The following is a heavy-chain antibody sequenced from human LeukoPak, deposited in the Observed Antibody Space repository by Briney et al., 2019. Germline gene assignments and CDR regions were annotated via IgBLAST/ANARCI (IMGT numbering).Heavy chain of an antibody. CDR2: ISGRGDWT. CDR3: AKDLYGSDWYNYFDP. V-gene: IGHV3-23*01. J-gene: IGHJ5*02. Sequence: GGSLRLSCIASGFTFNNYAMTWVRQAPGKGLEWVSVISGRGDWTYYADSVKGRFIISRDNSKNTLHLQMNSLTTEDTAVYHCAKDLYGSDWYNYFDPWGQGALVTVSS. D-gene: IGHD6-19*01. CDR1: GFTFNNYA.